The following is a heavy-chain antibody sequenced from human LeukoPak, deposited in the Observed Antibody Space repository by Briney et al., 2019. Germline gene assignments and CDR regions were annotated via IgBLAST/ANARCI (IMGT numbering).Heavy chain of an antibody. CDR2: ISAYNGNI. D-gene: IGHD6-13*01. J-gene: IGHJ4*02. V-gene: IGHV1-18*04. Sequence: ASVKVSCKASGYTFTSYGISWVRQAPGQGLEWMGWISAYNGNINYAQKLQGRVTMTTDTSTSTAYMELRSLRSDDTAVYYCARHPIAAATDYFDYWGQGTLVTVSS. CDR3: ARHPIAAATDYFDY. CDR1: GYTFTSYG.